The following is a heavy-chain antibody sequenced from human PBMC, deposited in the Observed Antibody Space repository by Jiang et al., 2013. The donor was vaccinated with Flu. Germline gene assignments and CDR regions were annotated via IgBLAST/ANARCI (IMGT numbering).Heavy chain of an antibody. Sequence: GPGLVKPSETLSLTCAVSGYSISSGYYWGWIRQPPGKGLEWIGSIYHSGSTYYNPSLKSRVTISVDTSKNQFSLKLSSVTAADTAVYYCARVTVGALFDYWGQGTLVTVSS. CDR1: GYSISSGYY. CDR3: ARVTVGALFDY. D-gene: IGHD1-26*01. CDR2: IYHSGST. J-gene: IGHJ4*02. V-gene: IGHV4-38-2*01.